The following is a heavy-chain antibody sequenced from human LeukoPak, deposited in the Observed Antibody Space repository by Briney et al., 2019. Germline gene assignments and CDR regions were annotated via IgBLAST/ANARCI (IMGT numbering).Heavy chain of an antibody. CDR3: ARGRYIAAAGVFDY. CDR1: GGSISSNTHY. D-gene: IGHD6-13*01. J-gene: IGHJ4*02. Sequence: SETLSLTCTVSGGSISSNTHYWDWIRQPPGKGLEWIGSIYHSGRPYYSPSLKSRVTLSVDTSKNQFSLKLSSVTAADTAVYYCARGRYIAAAGVFDYWGQGTLVTVSS. V-gene: IGHV4-39*01. CDR2: IYHSGRP.